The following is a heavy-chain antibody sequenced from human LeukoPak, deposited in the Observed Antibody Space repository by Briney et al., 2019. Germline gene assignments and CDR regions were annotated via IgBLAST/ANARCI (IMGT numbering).Heavy chain of an antibody. D-gene: IGHD3-22*01. J-gene: IGHJ4*02. CDR2: INHSGST. CDR3: ARGTDEDYYDSSGYYRFRGRLPYYFDY. Sequence: PSETLSPTCAVYGGSFSDYYWSWIRQPPGKGLEWIGEINHSGSTNYNPSLKSRVIISADTSKNQFSLKLSSVTAADTAVYYCARGTDEDYYDSSGYYRFRGRLPYYFDYWGQGTLVTVSS. V-gene: IGHV4-34*01. CDR1: GGSFSDYY.